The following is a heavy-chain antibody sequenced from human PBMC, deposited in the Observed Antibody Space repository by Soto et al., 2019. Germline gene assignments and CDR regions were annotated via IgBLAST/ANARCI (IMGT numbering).Heavy chain of an antibody. V-gene: IGHV3-48*02. D-gene: IGHD3-22*01. CDR1: GFTFSSYS. CDR2: ISSSSSTI. CDR3: ARALGLYYDSSGYVPDY. Sequence: GGSLRLSCAASGFTFSSYSMNWVRQAPGKGLEWVSYISSSSSTIYYADSVKGRFTISRDNAKNSLYLQMNSLRDEDTAVYYCARALGLYYDSSGYVPDYWGQGTLVTVSS. J-gene: IGHJ4*02.